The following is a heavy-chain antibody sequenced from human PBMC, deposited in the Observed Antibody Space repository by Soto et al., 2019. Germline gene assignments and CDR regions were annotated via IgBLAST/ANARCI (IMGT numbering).Heavy chain of an antibody. CDR3: ARVGIVVVPAVTPWDR. D-gene: IGHD2-2*01. V-gene: IGHV1-46*01. J-gene: IGHJ4*02. CDR1: GYTFTSYY. CDR2: INPSGGST. Sequence: GASVKVSCKASGYTFTSYYMHWVRQAPGQGLEWMGIINPSGGSTSYAQKFQGRVTMTRDTSTSTVYMELSSLRSEDTAVYYCARVGIVVVPAVTPWDRWGQRTLVTVSS.